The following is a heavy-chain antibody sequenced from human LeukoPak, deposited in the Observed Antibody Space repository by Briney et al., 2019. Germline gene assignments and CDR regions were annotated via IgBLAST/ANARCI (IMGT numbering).Heavy chain of an antibody. CDR3: ASGDITVTGGARNWFDP. CDR2: IYYSGST. D-gene: IGHD4-17*01. Sequence: PSETLSLTCTVSGGSISSYYWSWIRQPPGKGLEWIGYIYYSGSTNSNPSLKSRVTISVDTSKNQFSLKLSSVTAADTAVYYCASGDITVTGGARNWFDPWGQGTLVTVSS. V-gene: IGHV4-59*12. J-gene: IGHJ5*02. CDR1: GGSISSYY.